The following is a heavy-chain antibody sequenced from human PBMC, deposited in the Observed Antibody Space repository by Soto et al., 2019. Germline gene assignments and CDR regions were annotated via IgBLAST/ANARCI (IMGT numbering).Heavy chain of an antibody. J-gene: IGHJ3*02. Sequence: PSETLSLTCTVSGGSISSYYWSWIRQPPGKGLEWIGYIYYSGSTNYNPSLKSRVTISVDTSKNQFSLKLSSVTAADTAVYYCARVLNYDILTDAFDIWGQGTMVTVSS. CDR3: ARVLNYDILTDAFDI. V-gene: IGHV4-59*01. CDR2: IYYSGST. D-gene: IGHD3-9*01. CDR1: GGSISSYY.